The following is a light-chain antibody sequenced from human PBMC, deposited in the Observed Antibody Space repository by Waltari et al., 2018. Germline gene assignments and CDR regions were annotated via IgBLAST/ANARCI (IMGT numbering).Light chain of an antibody. CDR3: QQYYSTPLT. CDR1: QSVLYSSNNKNY. J-gene: IGKJ4*01. Sequence: DIVMPQSPDSLAVSLCERATINCKSSQSVLYSSNNKNYLAWYTQKPGQPPKLLIYWASTRESGVPDRFSGSGSGTEFTLTISSLQAEDVAVYYCQQYYSTPLTFGGGTKVEIK. CDR2: WAS. V-gene: IGKV4-1*01.